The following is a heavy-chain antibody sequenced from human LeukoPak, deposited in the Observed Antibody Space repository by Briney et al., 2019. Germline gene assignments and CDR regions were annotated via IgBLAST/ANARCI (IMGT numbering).Heavy chain of an antibody. CDR1: GLSVSDYY. CDR2: LYSDGST. J-gene: IGHJ3*02. D-gene: IGHD1-26*01. V-gene: IGHV3-66*01. CDR3: ARVLIVGATTVAFDI. Sequence: PGGSLRLSCAASGLSVSDYYMSWVRQAPGKGLEWVSVLYSDGSTYFADPVKGRFTTSRDNSKNTVYLQMNSLRAEDTAVYYCARVLIVGATTVAFDIWDQGTMVTVSS.